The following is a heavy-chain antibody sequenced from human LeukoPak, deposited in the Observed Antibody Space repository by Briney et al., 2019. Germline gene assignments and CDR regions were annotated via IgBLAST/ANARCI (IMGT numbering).Heavy chain of an antibody. V-gene: IGHV3-9*01. Sequence: GRSLRLSCAASGFTFDDYAMHWVRQAPGKGLEWVSGISWNSGSIGYADSVKGRFTISRDNAKNSLYLQMNSLRAEDTAVYYCARSLIPYSSSSFFGYWGQGTLVTVSS. J-gene: IGHJ4*02. CDR1: GFTFDDYA. D-gene: IGHD6-6*01. CDR3: ARSLIPYSSSSFFGY. CDR2: ISWNSGSI.